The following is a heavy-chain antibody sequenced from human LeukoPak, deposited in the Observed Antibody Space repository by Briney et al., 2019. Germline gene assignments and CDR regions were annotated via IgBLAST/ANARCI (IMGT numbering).Heavy chain of an antibody. CDR3: AKVSVYDSSGYFSRGAFDI. Sequence: PGGSLRLSCAASGFTFYSYGMSWVRQAPGKGLEWVSAISGSGDSTYYADSVKGRFTISRDNSKNTLYLQMNSLRAEDTAVYYCAKVSVYDSSGYFSRGAFDIWGQGTMVTVSS. J-gene: IGHJ3*02. CDR1: GFTFYSYG. V-gene: IGHV3-23*01. D-gene: IGHD3-22*01. CDR2: ISGSGDST.